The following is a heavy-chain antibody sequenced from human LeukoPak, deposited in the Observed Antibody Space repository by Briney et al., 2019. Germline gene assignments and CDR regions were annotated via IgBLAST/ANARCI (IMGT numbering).Heavy chain of an antibody. V-gene: IGHV3-30*18. CDR1: GFTFSSYG. D-gene: IGHD3-10*01. CDR3: AKDSGGDFDY. CDR2: IPYDGSNK. Sequence: PGGSLRLSCAASGFTFSSYGMHWVRQAPGKGLEWVAVIPYDGSNKYYADSVKGRFTISRDNSKNTLYLQMNSLRAEDTAVYYCAKDSGGDFDYWGQGTLVTVSS. J-gene: IGHJ4*02.